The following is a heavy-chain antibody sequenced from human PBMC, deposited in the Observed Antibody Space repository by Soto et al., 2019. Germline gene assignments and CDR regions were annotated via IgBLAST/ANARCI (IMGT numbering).Heavy chain of an antibody. CDR1: GFTFSNYG. V-gene: IGHV3-33*01. CDR3: ARGLHSLFDY. CDR2: IWYDGNNK. J-gene: IGHJ4*02. Sequence: QVQLVESGGGVVQPGGTLSLSCAAPGFTFSNYGMHWVRQAPGKGLEWVAVIWYDGNNKYYADSVKGRFTISRDNSNNTLYVQMTSLRAEDTAVYYCARGLHSLFDYWGQGTLVTVSS. D-gene: IGHD2-21*01.